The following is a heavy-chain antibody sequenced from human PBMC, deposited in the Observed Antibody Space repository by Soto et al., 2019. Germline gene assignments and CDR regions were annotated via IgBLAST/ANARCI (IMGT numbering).Heavy chain of an antibody. CDR3: ATLCATTIPLDDHDAFDI. CDR1: GYTFSRYG. J-gene: IGHJ3*02. V-gene: IGHV1-18*01. D-gene: IGHD1-26*01. CDR2: ISGYNGDT. Sequence: ASVKVSCKTSGYTFSRYGISWVRQAPGQGLEWMGWISGYNGDTNYAQKVQGRVTMTIDTSTYTAYMELRSLRSEDTAVYYCATLCATTIPLDDHDAFDIWGQGTMVT.